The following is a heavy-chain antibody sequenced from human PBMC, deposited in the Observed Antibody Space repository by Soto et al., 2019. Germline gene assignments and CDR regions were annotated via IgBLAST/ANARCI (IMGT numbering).Heavy chain of an antibody. D-gene: IGHD6-19*01. CDR1: GFTFSSYG. CDR2: ISYDGSNK. CDR3: AKVISGWYLGDLYYYYGMDV. Sequence: AGGSLRLSCAAPGFTFSSYGMHWVRQAPGKGLGWVAVISYDGSNKYYADSVKGRFTISRDNSKNTLYLQMNSLRAEDTAVYYCAKVISGWYLGDLYYYYGMDVWGQGTTVTVSS. J-gene: IGHJ6*02. V-gene: IGHV3-30*18.